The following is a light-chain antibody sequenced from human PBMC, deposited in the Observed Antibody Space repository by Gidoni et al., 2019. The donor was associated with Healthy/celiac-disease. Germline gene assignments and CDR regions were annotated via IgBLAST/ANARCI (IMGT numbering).Light chain of an antibody. CDR3: HQSYRTPRP. CDR1: QSISSY. V-gene: IGKV1-39*01. Sequence: DSEMTQSTSSLSASVGDRVTITCRASQSISSYLKWYQQKPGKAPKLLLYAASSLQSGVPSRFSGRGSGTDFTLPISRLQPEDFATYYCHQSYRTPRPFGQGTKLEIK. J-gene: IGKJ2*01. CDR2: AAS.